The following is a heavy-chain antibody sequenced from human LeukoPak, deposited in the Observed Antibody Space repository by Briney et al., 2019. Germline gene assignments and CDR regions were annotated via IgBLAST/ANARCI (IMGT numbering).Heavy chain of an antibody. CDR3: AKVARDSSGYYYYYYGMDV. CDR1: GFTFSSYG. CDR2: ISYDGSNK. D-gene: IGHD3-22*01. Sequence: SGGSLRLSCAASGFTFSSYGMHWVRQAPGKGLEWVAVISYDGSNKYYADSVKGRFTISRDNSKNTLYLQMNSLRAEDTAVYYCAKVARDSSGYYYYYYGMDVWGQGTTVTVSS. V-gene: IGHV3-30*18. J-gene: IGHJ6*02.